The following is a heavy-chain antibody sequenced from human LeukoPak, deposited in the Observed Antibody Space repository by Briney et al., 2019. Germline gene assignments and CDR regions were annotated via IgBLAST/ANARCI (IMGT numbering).Heavy chain of an antibody. CDR1: GGTFSSYA. J-gene: IGHJ3*02. CDR2: IIPIFGTA. Sequence: GASVKVSCKASGGTFSSYAISWVRQAPGQGLEWMGGIIPIFGTANYAQKFQGRVTITTDESTSTAYMELSSLRSEDTAVYYCALLPTIVVVPAAPADAFDIWGQGTMVTVSS. D-gene: IGHD2-2*01. CDR3: ALLPTIVVVPAAPADAFDI. V-gene: IGHV1-69*05.